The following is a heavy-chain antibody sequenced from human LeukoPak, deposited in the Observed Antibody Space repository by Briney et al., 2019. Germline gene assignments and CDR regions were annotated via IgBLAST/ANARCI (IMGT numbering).Heavy chain of an antibody. Sequence: LETLSLTCTVSGGSISSYYWSWIRQPPGKGLEWIGYIPYSGSTNYNPSLKSRVTISVDTSRNQFSLKLSSVTAADTAVYYCARGRLGGSGSYYNVLDYWGQGTLVTVSS. CDR3: ARGRLGGSGSYYNVLDY. J-gene: IGHJ4*02. CDR1: GGSISSYY. D-gene: IGHD3-10*01. CDR2: IPYSGST. V-gene: IGHV4-59*01.